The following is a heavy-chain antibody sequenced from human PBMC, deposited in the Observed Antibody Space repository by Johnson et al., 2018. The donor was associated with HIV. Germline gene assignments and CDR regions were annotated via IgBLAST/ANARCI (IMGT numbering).Heavy chain of an antibody. D-gene: IGHD6-13*01. Sequence: VQLVESGGGVVQPGRSLRLSCAASGFTFSSYGIHWVRQAPGKGLEWVAFISYDGANKYYADSVKGPFTISRDNSKNTLYLQMNSLRAEDTAVYYCARDEAADGAFDIWGQGTMVTVSS. CDR3: ARDEAADGAFDI. J-gene: IGHJ3*02. V-gene: IGHV3-30*03. CDR1: GFTFSSYG. CDR2: ISYDGANK.